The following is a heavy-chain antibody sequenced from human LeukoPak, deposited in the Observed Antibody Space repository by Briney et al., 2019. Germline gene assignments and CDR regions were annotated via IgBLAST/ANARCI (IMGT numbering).Heavy chain of an antibody. Sequence: GGSLRLSCAASGFTFSSYWMSWVRQAPGKGLEWVANIKQDGSEKSYVDSVKGRFTISRDNAKNSLYLQMNSLRAEDTAVYYRARGVASGGSGSYPLGYWGQGTLVTVSS. CDR3: ARGVASGGSGSYPLGY. V-gene: IGHV3-7*01. J-gene: IGHJ4*02. CDR1: GFTFSSYW. CDR2: IKQDGSEK. D-gene: IGHD3-10*01.